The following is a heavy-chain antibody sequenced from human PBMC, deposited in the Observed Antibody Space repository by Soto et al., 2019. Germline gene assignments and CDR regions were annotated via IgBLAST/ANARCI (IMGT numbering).Heavy chain of an antibody. CDR2: INPNSGGT. CDR3: ARVYCSGGGCYGIDY. J-gene: IGHJ4*02. D-gene: IGHD2-15*01. CDR1: GYTFTGYY. V-gene: IGHV1-2*04. Sequence: ASVKVSCKASGYTFTGYYMHWVRQAPGQGLEWMGWINPNSGGTNYAQKFQGWVTMTRDTSTSTVYMDLSSLRSEDTAVYYCARVYCSGGGCYGIDYWGQGTLVTVSS.